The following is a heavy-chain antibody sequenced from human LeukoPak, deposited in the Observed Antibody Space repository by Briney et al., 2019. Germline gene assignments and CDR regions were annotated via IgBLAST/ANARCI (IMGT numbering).Heavy chain of an antibody. V-gene: IGHV3-74*01. CDR3: VRNMVRGVVYFDS. CDR1: GFTFSDYW. J-gene: IGHJ4*02. Sequence: PGGSLRLSCAASGFTFSDYWMRWVRQTPGKGLVWVSRISYDGGGTNYADSVKGRFTISRDNAKNTLYLQMNSLRVEDTAVYYCVRNMVRGVVYFDSWGQGALVTVSS. D-gene: IGHD3-10*01. CDR2: ISYDGGGT.